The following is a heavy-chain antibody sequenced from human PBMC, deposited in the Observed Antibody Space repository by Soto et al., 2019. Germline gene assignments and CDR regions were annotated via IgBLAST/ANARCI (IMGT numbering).Heavy chain of an antibody. CDR1: GFTFSSYG. CDR2: ISYDGSNK. CDR3: AKDPATYYDILTGYFDY. V-gene: IGHV3-30*18. D-gene: IGHD3-9*01. Sequence: GGSLRLSCAASGFTFSSYGMHWVRQAPDKGLEWVAVISYDGSNKYYADSVKGRFTISRDNSKNTLYLQMNSLRAEDTAVYYCAKDPATYYDILTGYFDYWGQGTLVTVSS. J-gene: IGHJ4*02.